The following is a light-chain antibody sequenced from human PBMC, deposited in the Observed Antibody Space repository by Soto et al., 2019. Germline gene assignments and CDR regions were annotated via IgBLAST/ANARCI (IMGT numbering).Light chain of an antibody. J-gene: IGKJ5*01. CDR1: QSISSY. CDR2: AAS. Sequence: DIQMTQSPSSLSASVVDRFTITSRASQSISSYLNWYQQKPGKAPKLLIYAASSLQSGVPSRFSGSGSGTDFTLTISSLEPEDFAVYYCQQRSNWPPITFGQGTRLEIK. CDR3: QQRSNWPPIT. V-gene: IGKV1-39*01.